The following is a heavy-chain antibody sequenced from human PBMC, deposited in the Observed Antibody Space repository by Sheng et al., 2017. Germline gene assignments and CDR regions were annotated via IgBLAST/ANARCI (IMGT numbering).Heavy chain of an antibody. CDR1: GVTFNTYW. V-gene: IGHV3-74*01. CDR2: INSDGSDS. J-gene: IGHJ4*02. CDR3: VGFPRGH. Sequence: EVQLVESGGRLVQPGGSLRLSCVASGVTFNTYWMHWVRQAPGKGLVWVSRINSDGSDSRYADSVKGRFTISRDNAKNTLFLQMNSLRVEDTAVYYCVGFPRGHWGQGTLVTVSS.